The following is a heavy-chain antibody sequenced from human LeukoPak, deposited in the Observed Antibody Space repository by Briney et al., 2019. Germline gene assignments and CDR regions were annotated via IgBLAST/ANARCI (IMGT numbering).Heavy chain of an antibody. CDR2: ISYDGSNK. Sequence: PGGSLRLSCAASGFTFSSYAMHWVRQAPGKGLEWVAVISYDGSNKYYADSVKGRFTISRDNSKNTLYLQMNSLRAEDTAVYYCARDERLVVAGNYYYYGMDVWGQGTTVTVSS. J-gene: IGHJ6*02. CDR1: GFTFSSYA. CDR3: ARDERLVVAGNYYYYGMDV. D-gene: IGHD2-15*01. V-gene: IGHV3-30*04.